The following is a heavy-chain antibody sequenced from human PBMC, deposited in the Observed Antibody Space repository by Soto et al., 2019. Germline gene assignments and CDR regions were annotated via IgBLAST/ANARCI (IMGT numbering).Heavy chain of an antibody. CDR3: AREQVDALMKDCGRTRACYAKYYYGMDV. J-gene: IGHJ6*02. CDR1: GFMFSRYW. V-gene: IGHV3-7*03. CDR2: INPDGDQK. D-gene: IGHD2-2*01. Sequence: EVQLEESGGGLVQPGGSLRLSCAASGFMFSRYWMSWVRQAPGKGLEWVANINPDGDQKNFMDSVKGRFTISRGTGKSSLYLQMNSLRVEDTAVYYCAREQVDALMKDCGRTRACYAKYYYGMDVWGPGTTVTVSS.